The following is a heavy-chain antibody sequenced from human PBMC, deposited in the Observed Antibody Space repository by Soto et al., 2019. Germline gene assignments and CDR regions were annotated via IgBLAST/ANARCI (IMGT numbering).Heavy chain of an antibody. CDR1: GGSISSGGDS. V-gene: IGHV4-30-2*01. CDR2: IYHSGST. CDR3: ARSGYSYGYGYYGMDV. D-gene: IGHD5-18*01. Sequence: LSITCAVSGGSISSGGDSWSWIRQPPGKGLEWIGYIYHSGSTYYNPSLKSRVTISVDRSKNQFSLKLSSVTAADTAVYYCARSGYSYGYGYYGMDVWGQGTTVNVSS. J-gene: IGHJ6*02.